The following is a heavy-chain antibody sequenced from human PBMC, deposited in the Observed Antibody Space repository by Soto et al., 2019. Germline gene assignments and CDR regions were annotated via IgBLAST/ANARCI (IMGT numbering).Heavy chain of an antibody. Sequence: GGSLRLSCAASGFTFSSYGMHWVRQAPGKGLEWVAVISYDGSNKYYADSVKGRFTISRDNSKNTLYLQMNSLRAEDTAVYYCAKDPGYCSSTSCYDYYYYGMDVWGQGTTVTVS. D-gene: IGHD2-2*01. CDR1: GFTFSSYG. CDR2: ISYDGSNK. J-gene: IGHJ6*02. CDR3: AKDPGYCSSTSCYDYYYYGMDV. V-gene: IGHV3-30*18.